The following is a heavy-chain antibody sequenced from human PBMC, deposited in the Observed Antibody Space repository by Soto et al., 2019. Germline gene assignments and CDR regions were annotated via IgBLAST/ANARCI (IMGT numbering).Heavy chain of an antibody. Sequence: QVQLVESGGGVVQPGRSLRLSCAASGFTFSSYGMHWVRQAPGKGLEWVSVISYDGNNIYYADSVKGRFTISRDNSKNTVYLQMSSLRAEDTAVYYCAKDRDARSSDYYFDYWGQGTLVTVSS. J-gene: IGHJ4*02. D-gene: IGHD6-6*01. CDR2: ISYDGNNI. V-gene: IGHV3-30*18. CDR1: GFTFSSYG. CDR3: AKDRDARSSDYYFDY.